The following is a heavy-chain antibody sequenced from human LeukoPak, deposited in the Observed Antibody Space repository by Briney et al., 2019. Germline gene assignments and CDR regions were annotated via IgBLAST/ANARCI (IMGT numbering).Heavy chain of an antibody. CDR2: MYYRGST. CDR3: ARDGRDFWSGYPPVYYFDY. CDR1: GGSINSSSYY. J-gene: IGHJ4*02. D-gene: IGHD3-3*01. V-gene: IGHV4-39*07. Sequence: SETLSLTCTVSGGSINSSSYYWGWVRQPSGKGLEWIGSMYYRGSTYYNPSLKSRVTMSVDTSKNQFSLKLSSVTAADTAVYYCARDGRDFWSGYPPVYYFDYWGQGTLVTVSS.